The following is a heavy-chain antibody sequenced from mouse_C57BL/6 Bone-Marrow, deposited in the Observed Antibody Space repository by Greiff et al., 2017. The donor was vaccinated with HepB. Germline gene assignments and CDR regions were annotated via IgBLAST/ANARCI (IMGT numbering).Heavy chain of an antibody. J-gene: IGHJ2*01. D-gene: IGHD3-2*02. Sequence: QVQLQQPGAELVRPGTSVKLSCKASGYTFTSYWMHWVKQRPGQGLEWIGVIDPSDSYTNYNQKFKGKATLTVDTSSSTAYMQLSSLTSEDSAVYDCARGTAQATHLDYWGQGTTLTVFS. CDR2: IDPSDSYT. CDR1: GYTFTSYW. V-gene: IGHV1-59*01. CDR3: ARGTAQATHLDY.